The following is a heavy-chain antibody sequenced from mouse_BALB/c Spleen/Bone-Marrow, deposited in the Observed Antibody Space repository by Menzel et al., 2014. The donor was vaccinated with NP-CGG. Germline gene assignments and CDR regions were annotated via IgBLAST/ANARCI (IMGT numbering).Heavy chain of an antibody. CDR2: ISSGGGST. CDR1: GFAFSSYD. CDR3: AREVLRDYFDY. D-gene: IGHD1-1*01. V-gene: IGHV5-12-1*01. Sequence: EVKLVESGGGLVKPGGSLKLSCAASGFAFSSYDMSWVRQTPERRLEGVAYISSGGGSTYYPDTVKGRFTISRDNAKNTLYLQMSSLKSEDTAMYYCAREVLRDYFDYWGQGTTRTGAS. J-gene: IGHJ2*01.